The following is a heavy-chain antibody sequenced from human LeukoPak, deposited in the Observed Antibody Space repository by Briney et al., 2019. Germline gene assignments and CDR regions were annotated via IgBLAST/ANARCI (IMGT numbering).Heavy chain of an antibody. V-gene: IGHV1-69*13. CDR3: AAQPHDYDYVWGSYRWSDAFDI. J-gene: IGHJ3*02. CDR2: IIPIFGTA. CDR1: GGTFSSYA. D-gene: IGHD3-16*02. Sequence: SVKVSCKASGGTFSSYAISWVRQAPGQGLEWMGGIIPIFGTANYAQKFQGRVTITADESTSTAYMELSSLRSEDTAVYYCAAQPHDYDYVWGSYRWSDAFDIWGQGTMVTVSS.